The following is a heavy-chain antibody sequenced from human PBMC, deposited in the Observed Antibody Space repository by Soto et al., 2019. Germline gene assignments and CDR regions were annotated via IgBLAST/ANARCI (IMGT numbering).Heavy chain of an antibody. V-gene: IGHV3-21*01. CDR3: ARDKWGDTSGFFDY. CDR2: ISSTSNYI. CDR1: GFTFSTYC. D-gene: IGHD3-22*01. J-gene: IGHJ4*01. Sequence: PGGSLRLSGAASGFTFSTYCINWVRQAPGKGLEWVSSISSTSNYIYYADSVKGRFNISRDKARNSVYLQMNSLRVDDKAVYYCARDKWGDTSGFFDYCGHGTRVTVSS.